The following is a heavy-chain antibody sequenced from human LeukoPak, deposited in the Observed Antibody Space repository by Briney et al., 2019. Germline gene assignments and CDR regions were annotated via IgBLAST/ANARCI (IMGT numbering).Heavy chain of an antibody. J-gene: IGHJ4*02. Sequence: ASEKVSCKASGYTFTGYYMHWVRQAPGRGLEWMGWINPNSGGTNYAQKFQGRVTMTRDTSISTAYMELSRLRSDDTAVYYYARGTVDLTYWAQGTLVTVSS. D-gene: IGHD7-27*01. V-gene: IGHV1-2*02. CDR3: ARGTVDLTY. CDR1: GYTFTGYY. CDR2: INPNSGGT.